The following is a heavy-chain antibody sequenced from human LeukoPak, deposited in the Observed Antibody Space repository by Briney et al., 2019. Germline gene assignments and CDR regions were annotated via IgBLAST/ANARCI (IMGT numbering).Heavy chain of an antibody. CDR2: IKSEADGGTT. J-gene: IGHJ5*02. CDR1: GFTFSDYA. CDR3: TTPIFDP. V-gene: IGHV3-15*01. Sequence: GGTLRLSCAASGFTFSDYAMSWVRQAPGKGLEWIGRIKSEADGGTTDYAAPVKGRFFISRDDSKNTLYLQMNSLKTEDTAVYYCTTPIFDPWGQGTLVTVSS.